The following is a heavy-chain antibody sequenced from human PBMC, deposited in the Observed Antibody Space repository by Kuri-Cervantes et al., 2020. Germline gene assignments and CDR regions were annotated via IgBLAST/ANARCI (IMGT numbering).Heavy chain of an antibody. CDR2: IYYSGST. Sequence: SETLSLTCTVSGGSISSYYWSWIRQPPGKGLEWIGYIYYSGSTNYNPSLKSRVTISVDTSKNQFSLKLTSVTAADTAVCYCARVGFDGLWFGELAHFDYWGQGSLVTVSS. V-gene: IGHV4-59*12. D-gene: IGHD3-10*01. J-gene: IGHJ4*02. CDR3: ARVGFDGLWFGELAHFDY. CDR1: GGSISSYY.